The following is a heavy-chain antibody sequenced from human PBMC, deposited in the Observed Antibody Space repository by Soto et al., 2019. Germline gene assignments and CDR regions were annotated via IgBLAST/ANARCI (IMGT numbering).Heavy chain of an antibody. V-gene: IGHV3-23*01. D-gene: IGHD2-2*01. CDR3: AKDQVPAANYYYYYMDV. CDR2: ISGSGGST. Sequence: LRLSCAASGFTFSSYAMSWVRQAPGKGLEWVSDISGSGGSTYYAGSVKGRFTISRDNSKNTLYLQMNSLRAEDTAVYYCAKDQVPAANYYYYYMDVWGKGTTVTVSS. J-gene: IGHJ6*03. CDR1: GFTFSSYA.